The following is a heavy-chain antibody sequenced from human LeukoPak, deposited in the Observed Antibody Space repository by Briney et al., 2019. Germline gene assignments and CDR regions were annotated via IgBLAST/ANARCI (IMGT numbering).Heavy chain of an antibody. CDR1: GFTVSSNY. J-gene: IGHJ4*02. CDR3: ARDHYDSSGYDY. V-gene: IGHV3-30*03. Sequence: PGGSLRLSCAASGFTVSSNYMSWVRQAPGKGLEWVAVISYDGSNKYYADSVKGRFTISRDNSKNTLYLQMNSLRAEDTAVYYCARDHYDSSGYDYWGQGTLVTVSS. CDR2: ISYDGSNK. D-gene: IGHD3-22*01.